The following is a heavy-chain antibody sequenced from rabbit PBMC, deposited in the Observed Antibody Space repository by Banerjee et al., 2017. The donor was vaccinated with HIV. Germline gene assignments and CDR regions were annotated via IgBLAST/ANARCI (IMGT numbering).Heavy chain of an antibody. CDR1: GIDFSSNVY. D-gene: IGHD8-1*01. V-gene: IGHV1S40*01. CDR2: IYTGDSGST. J-gene: IGHJ4*01. Sequence: QSLEESGGDLVKPGASLTLTCTASGIDFSSNVYMSWVRQAPGKGLEWIASIYTGDSGSTYYANWAKGRFTISQTSSTTVTLQMTSLTAADTATYFCARDLYGGSSYVTGYYLNLWGPGTLVTVS. CDR3: ARDLYGGSSYVTGYYLNL.